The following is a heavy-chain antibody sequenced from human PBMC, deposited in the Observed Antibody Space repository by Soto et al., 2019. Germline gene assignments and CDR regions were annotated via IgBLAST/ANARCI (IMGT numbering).Heavy chain of an antibody. CDR1: QFTFSSFG. D-gene: IGHD2-8*01. Sequence: PGGSLRLSCAASQFTFSSFGMHWVRQAPGKGLEWVAVIWYDGSNKYYADSVKGRFTISRDNSKNTLFLQMNSLRAEDTAVYYCARDRNGVAQATFDYWGPGTLVTVSS. CDR3: ARDRNGVAQATFDY. V-gene: IGHV3-33*01. J-gene: IGHJ4*02. CDR2: IWYDGSNK.